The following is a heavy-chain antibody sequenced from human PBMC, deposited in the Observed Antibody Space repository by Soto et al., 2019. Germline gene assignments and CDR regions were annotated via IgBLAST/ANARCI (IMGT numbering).Heavy chain of an antibody. D-gene: IGHD3-3*01. CDR3: ARLGPDVAVTPFGVVIVGYLSLDL. CDR2: VHQSGSA. V-gene: IGHV4-38-2*01. Sequence: PSETLSLGRGISGDSDSRGNRNWQRQNPGKGRGWIGTVHQSGSACYKPCLKSRVTMSVDTCEKEFSLELSAVTAADTALYYCARLGPDVAVTPFGVVIVGYLSLDLWGQGTLVT. CDR1: GDSDSRGN. J-gene: IGHJ3*01.